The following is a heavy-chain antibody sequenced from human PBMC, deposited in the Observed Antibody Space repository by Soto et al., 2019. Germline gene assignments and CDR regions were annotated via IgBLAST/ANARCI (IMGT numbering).Heavy chain of an antibody. Sequence: SETLSLTCTVSGGSISSGDYYWSWIRQPPGKGLEWIGYIYYSGSTYYNPSLKSRVTISVDTSKNQFSLKLSSVTAADTAVYYCASAGGDSSGFRPLTFDYWGQGTLVTVSS. V-gene: IGHV4-30-4*01. CDR1: GGSISSGDYY. D-gene: IGHD3-22*01. CDR3: ASAGGDSSGFRPLTFDY. J-gene: IGHJ4*02. CDR2: IYYSGST.